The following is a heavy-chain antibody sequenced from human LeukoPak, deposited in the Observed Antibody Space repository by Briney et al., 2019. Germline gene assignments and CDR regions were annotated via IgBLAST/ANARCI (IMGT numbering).Heavy chain of an antibody. Sequence: SETLSLTCTVSVGSISSYYWTWIRQPPGKGLEWIGYIYYSGSTKYNPSLKSRVTISVDTSKNQFSLNLSSVTAADTAVYYCARSGGYSYGYSFDYWGQGILVTVSS. CDR3: ARSGGYSYGYSFDY. CDR1: VGSISSYY. J-gene: IGHJ4*02. CDR2: IYYSGST. V-gene: IGHV4-59*01. D-gene: IGHD5-18*01.